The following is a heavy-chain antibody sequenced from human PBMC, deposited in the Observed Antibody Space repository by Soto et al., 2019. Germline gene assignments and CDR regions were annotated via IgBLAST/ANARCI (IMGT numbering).Heavy chain of an antibody. Sequence: PGGSLRLSCAASGFTFSSYWMHWVRQAPGKGLLWVSRINSDGSSTNYADSVKGRFTISRDNARNTLYLQMNSLRAEDTAVYYCARSYGSGRYHNPIDYWGQGTLVTVSS. CDR2: INSDGSST. V-gene: IGHV3-74*01. D-gene: IGHD3-10*01. CDR1: GFTFSSYW. CDR3: ARSYGSGRYHNPIDY. J-gene: IGHJ4*02.